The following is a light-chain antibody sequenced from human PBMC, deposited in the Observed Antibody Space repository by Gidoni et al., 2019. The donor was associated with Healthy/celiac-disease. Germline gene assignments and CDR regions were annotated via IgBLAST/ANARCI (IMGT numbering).Light chain of an antibody. Sequence: GDRVTITCRASQSISSYLNWYQQKPGKAPKLLIYAASSLQSGVPSRFSGSGSGTDFTLPISSLQPEDFATYYCQQSYSTPPYTFGQGTKLEIK. V-gene: IGKV1-39*01. CDR3: QQSYSTPPYT. CDR1: QSISSY. CDR2: AAS. J-gene: IGKJ2*01.